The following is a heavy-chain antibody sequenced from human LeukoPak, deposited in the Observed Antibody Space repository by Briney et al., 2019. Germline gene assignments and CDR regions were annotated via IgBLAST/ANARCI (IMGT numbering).Heavy chain of an antibody. CDR1: GFTFRNYW. CDR3: ATYPQNRH. D-gene: IGHD2/OR15-2a*01. Sequence: SGGSLRLSCAASGFTFRNYWMSWVRQAPGKGLEWLGRIKPNTDGGTAAYAAPVEDRFTISRDDLKGMPYLQMNSLKIEDTAVYYCATYPQNRHWGQGTLVTVSS. J-gene: IGHJ4*02. V-gene: IGHV3-15*01. CDR2: IKPNTDGGTA.